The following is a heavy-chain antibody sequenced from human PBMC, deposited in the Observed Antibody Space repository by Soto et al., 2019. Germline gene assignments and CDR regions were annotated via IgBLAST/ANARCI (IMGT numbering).Heavy chain of an antibody. V-gene: IGHV4-59*01. J-gene: IGHJ4*02. CDR2: IHYGGTT. CDR3: ARYNSYAIDY. CDR1: GTSISSYY. D-gene: IGHD2-8*01. Sequence: SETLSLTCTVSGTSISSYYWSWIRQPPGKGLEWIANIHYGGTTNYNPSLASRVTLSVDTSKNQFSLKMTSVTAADRAMYFCARYNSYAIDYWGRGTLVTVSS.